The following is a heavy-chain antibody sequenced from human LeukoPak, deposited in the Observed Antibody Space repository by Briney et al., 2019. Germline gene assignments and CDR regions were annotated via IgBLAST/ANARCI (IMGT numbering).Heavy chain of an antibody. J-gene: IGHJ3*02. CDR2: IYFSGSTSGST. CDR1: GGSISSYY. CDR3: ARTDYYGSGNHWAFDI. V-gene: IGHV4-59*01. D-gene: IGHD3-10*01. Sequence: PSETLSLTCTVSGGSISSYYWSWIRQSPGKRLEWIGYIYFSGSTSGSTNYNPSLKSRVTISLDTSKNHFSLKLSSVTAADTAVYYCARTDYYGSGNHWAFDIWGQGTMVTVSS.